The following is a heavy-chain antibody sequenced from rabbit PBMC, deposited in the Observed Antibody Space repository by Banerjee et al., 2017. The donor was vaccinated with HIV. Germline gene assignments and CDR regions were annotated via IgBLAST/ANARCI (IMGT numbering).Heavy chain of an antibody. D-gene: IGHD4-1*01. Sequence: QSLEESGGDLVKPGASLTLTCTASGFSFSSSYDMCWVRQAPGKGLEWIACIAAGSSGSTYYASRAKGRFTISKTSSTTVTLQMTSLTAADTATYFCARNVGSGWGGYFDLWGQGTLVTVS. V-gene: IGHV1S40*01. CDR3: ARNVGSGWGGYFDL. J-gene: IGHJ4*01. CDR2: IAAGSSGST. CDR1: GFSFSSSYD.